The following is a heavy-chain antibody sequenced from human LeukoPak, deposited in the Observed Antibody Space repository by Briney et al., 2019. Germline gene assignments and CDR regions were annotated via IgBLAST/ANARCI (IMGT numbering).Heavy chain of an antibody. CDR3: ARDSGYYDSSGYYNFDY. Sequence: GGSLRLSCAASGFTVSSNYMSWVRHAPGKGLEWVSVIYSGGSTYYADSVKGRFTISRDKSKNTLYLQMNSLRAEDTAVYYCARDSGYYDSSGYYNFDYWGQGTLVTFSS. CDR1: GFTVSSNY. CDR2: IYSGGST. J-gene: IGHJ4*02. D-gene: IGHD3-22*01. V-gene: IGHV3-66*01.